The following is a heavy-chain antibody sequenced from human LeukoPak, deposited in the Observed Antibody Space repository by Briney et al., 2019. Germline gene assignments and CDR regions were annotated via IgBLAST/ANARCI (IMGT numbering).Heavy chain of an antibody. CDR1: GFTFSDYY. D-gene: IGHD4-17*01. V-gene: IGHV4-38-2*01. CDR2: IYYSGST. J-gene: IGHJ4*02. Sequence: PGGSLRLSCAASGFTFSDYYMSWIRQAPGKGLEWVGSIYYSGSTYYNPSLKSRVTISVDTSKNQFSLKLSSVTAADTAVYYCARAGGYGDYIDYWGQGTLVTVSS. CDR3: ARAGGYGDYIDY.